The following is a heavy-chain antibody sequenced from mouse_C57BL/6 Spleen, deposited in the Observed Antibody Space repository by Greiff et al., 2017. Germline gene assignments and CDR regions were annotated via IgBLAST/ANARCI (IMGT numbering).Heavy chain of an antibody. CDR2: IDPSDSYT. V-gene: IGHV1-69*01. Sequence: VQLQQSGAELVMPGASVKLSCKASGYTFTSYWMHWVKQRPGQGLEWIGEIDPSDSYTNYNQKFKGKSTLTVDKSSSTAYMQLSSLTSEDSAVYYCARSGSNYRFDYWGQGTTLTVSS. CDR1: GYTFTSYW. J-gene: IGHJ2*01. D-gene: IGHD2-5*01. CDR3: ARSGSNYRFDY.